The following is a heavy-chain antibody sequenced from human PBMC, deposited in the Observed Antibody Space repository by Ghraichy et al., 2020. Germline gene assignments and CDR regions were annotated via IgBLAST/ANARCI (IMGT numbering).Heavy chain of an antibody. CDR3: ARSGSSWYFDY. Sequence: SQTLSLTCAVSGGSISSGGYSWSWIRQPPGKGLEWIGYIYHSGSTYYNPSLKSRVTISVDRSKNQFSLKLSSVTAADTAVYYCARSGSSWYFDYCGQGTLVIVSS. J-gene: IGHJ4*02. V-gene: IGHV4-30-2*01. CDR1: GGSISSGGYS. D-gene: IGHD6-13*01. CDR2: IYHSGST.